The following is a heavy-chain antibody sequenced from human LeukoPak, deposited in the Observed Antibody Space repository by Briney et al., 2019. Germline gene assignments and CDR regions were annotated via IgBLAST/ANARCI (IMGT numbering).Heavy chain of an antibody. CDR1: GGSISSYY. Sequence: SKTLSLTCTVSGGSISSYYWSWIRQPPGKGLEWIGYIYYSGSTNYNPSLKSRVTISVDTSKNQFSLKLSSVTAADTAVYYCARAICSGGSCYSGPFDPWGQGTLVTVSS. CDR2: IYYSGST. V-gene: IGHV4-59*01. J-gene: IGHJ5*02. CDR3: ARAICSGGSCYSGPFDP. D-gene: IGHD2-15*01.